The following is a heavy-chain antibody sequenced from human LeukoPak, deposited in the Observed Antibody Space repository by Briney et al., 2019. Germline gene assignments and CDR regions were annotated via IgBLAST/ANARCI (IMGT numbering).Heavy chain of an antibody. CDR3: ARERIQLWTPSIDY. CDR2: INSDGSST. D-gene: IGHD5-18*01. Sequence: GGSLRLSCAASGFTFSSYWMHWVRQAPGKGLVWVSRINSDGSSTSYADSVKGRFTISRDNAKNTLYLQMNSLRAEDTAVYYCARERIQLWTPSIDYWGQGTLVTVSS. V-gene: IGHV3-74*01. CDR1: GFTFSSYW. J-gene: IGHJ4*02.